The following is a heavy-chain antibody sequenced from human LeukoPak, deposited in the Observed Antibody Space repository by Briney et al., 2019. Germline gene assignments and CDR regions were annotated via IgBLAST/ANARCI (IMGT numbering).Heavy chain of an antibody. CDR1: GYTFTGYY. CDR2: INPNNGGT. V-gene: IGHV1-2*02. CDR3: AREIPSTINGFDI. J-gene: IGHJ3*02. D-gene: IGHD1-14*01. Sequence: ASVKVSRKASGYTFTGYYMHWLRQAPGQGLEWMGWINPNNGGTKYAQKFQGRVTMTRDTSISTAYMELSRMTSDDTAAYYCAREIPSTINGFDIWGQGTVITVSS.